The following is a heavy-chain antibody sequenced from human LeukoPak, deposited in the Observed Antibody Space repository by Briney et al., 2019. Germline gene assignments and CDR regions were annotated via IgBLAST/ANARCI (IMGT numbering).Heavy chain of an antibody. CDR1: GGTFSSYA. CDR2: IIPIFGTA. V-gene: IGHV1-69*13. J-gene: IGHJ6*02. Sequence: SVKVSCKASGGTFSSYAISWVRQAPGQGLEWMGGIIPIFGTANYAQKFQGRVTITADESTSTAYMELSSLRSEDTAVYYCARESLGAVVVPAAITPYYYGMDVWGQGTTVTVSS. CDR3: ARESLGAVVVPAAITPYYYGMDV. D-gene: IGHD2-2*01.